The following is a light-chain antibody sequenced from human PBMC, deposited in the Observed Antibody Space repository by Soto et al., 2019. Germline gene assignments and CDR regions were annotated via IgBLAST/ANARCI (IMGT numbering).Light chain of an antibody. Sequence: EIVLTPSPATLSLSPVERATLSCRASQSVSSYLAWYQQKSGQAPRLLIYDTSSRVTGIPDRFSGSGSGTDFTLTISRLEPEDFAVYYCQQYGSSPGITFGQGTRLEIK. J-gene: IGKJ5*01. CDR2: DTS. CDR3: QQYGSSPGIT. V-gene: IGKV3-20*01. CDR1: QSVSSY.